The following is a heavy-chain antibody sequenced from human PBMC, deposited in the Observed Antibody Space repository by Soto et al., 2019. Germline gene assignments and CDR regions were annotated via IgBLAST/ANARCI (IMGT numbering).Heavy chain of an antibody. J-gene: IGHJ3*02. V-gene: IGHV1-69*01. D-gene: IGHD4-17*01. CDR1: GGTFSSYA. CDR3: ARERTTFTLTHDAFDI. CDR2: IIPIFGTA. Sequence: QVQLVQSGAEVKKPGSSVKVSCKASGGTFSSYAISWVRQAPGQGLEWMGGIIPIFGTANYAQKFQGRVTITADESTSAAYMELSSLRSEDTAVYYCARERTTFTLTHDAFDIWGQGTMVTVSS.